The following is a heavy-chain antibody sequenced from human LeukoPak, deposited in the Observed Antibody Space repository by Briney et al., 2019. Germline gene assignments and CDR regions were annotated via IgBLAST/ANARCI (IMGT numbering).Heavy chain of an antibody. V-gene: IGHV5-51*01. CDR1: GYSFSSYW. D-gene: IGHD1-20*01. Sequence: GESLKISCKGSGYSFSSYWIGWVRQMPGKGLEWMGIIYPGDSDTRYSPSLQGQVTISADKSISTAYLQWSSLKASDTAMYYCASQSITGKVGRGRFDIWGQGTMVTVSS. J-gene: IGHJ3*02. CDR2: IYPGDSDT. CDR3: ASQSITGKVGRGRFDI.